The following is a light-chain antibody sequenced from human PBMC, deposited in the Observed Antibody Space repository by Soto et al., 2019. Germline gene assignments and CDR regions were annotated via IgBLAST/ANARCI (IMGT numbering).Light chain of an antibody. CDR2: GNS. CDR3: QSYDSSLSGSYV. V-gene: IGLV1-40*01. CDR1: SSNIGAGYD. Sequence: SVLTQPPSVSGAPGQRVTISCTGSSSNIGAGYDVHWYQQLPGTAPKLLIYGNSNRPSGVPDRFPGSKSGTSASLAITGLQAEDEADYYCQSYDSSLSGSYVFGTGTKLTVL. J-gene: IGLJ1*01.